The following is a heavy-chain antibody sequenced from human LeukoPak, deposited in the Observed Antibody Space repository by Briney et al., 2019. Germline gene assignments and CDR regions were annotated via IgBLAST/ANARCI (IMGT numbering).Heavy chain of an antibody. Sequence: GASVKVSCKVSGYTLTELSMHWVRQAPGKGLEWMGGFDPEDGETIYAQKFQGRVTMTEDTSTDTAYMELSSLRSEDTAVYYCATSIMIVVVIKQADAFDIWGQGTMVTVSS. V-gene: IGHV1-24*01. D-gene: IGHD3-22*01. CDR1: GYTLTELS. CDR2: FDPEDGET. CDR3: ATSIMIVVVIKQADAFDI. J-gene: IGHJ3*02.